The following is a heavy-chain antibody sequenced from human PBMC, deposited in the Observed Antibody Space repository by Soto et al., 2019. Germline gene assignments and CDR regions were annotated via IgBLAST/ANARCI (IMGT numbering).Heavy chain of an antibody. V-gene: IGHV4-4*02. CDR3: ARMSGGYNYG. CDR1: GRTISTSDW. CDR2: IYHSGDT. J-gene: IGHJ4*02. Sequence: SDTLSQTYAVSGRTISTSDWCSWVRQPPGKGLEWIGEIYHSGDTNYNPSLKSRVTISVDKSKNQFSLKLSSVTAADTAVYYCARMSGGYNYGWGQGTLVPSP. D-gene: IGHD5-18*01.